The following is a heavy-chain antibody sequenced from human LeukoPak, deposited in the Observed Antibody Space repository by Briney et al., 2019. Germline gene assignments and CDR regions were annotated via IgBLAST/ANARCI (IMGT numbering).Heavy chain of an antibody. D-gene: IGHD1-26*01. V-gene: IGHV3-48*03. CDR1: GFTFSSYE. CDR2: ISSSGSTI. Sequence: GGSLRLSCAASGFTFSSYEMNWVRRAPGKGLDWVSYISSSGSTIYYADSVKGRFTISRDNAKNSLYLQMNSLRAEDTAVYYCAPLSGSYFGDDAFDIWGQGTMVTVSS. J-gene: IGHJ3*02. CDR3: APLSGSYFGDDAFDI.